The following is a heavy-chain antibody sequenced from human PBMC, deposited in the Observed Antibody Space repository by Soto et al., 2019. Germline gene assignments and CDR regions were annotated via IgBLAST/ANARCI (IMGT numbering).Heavy chain of an antibody. CDR3: AKGRGRWDYVDSYFDY. CDR2: ISGSGGST. J-gene: IGHJ4*01. CDR1: GFTFSSYA. V-gene: IGHV3-23*01. Sequence: GGSLRLSCAASGFTFSSYAMSWVRQAPGKGLEWVSAISGSGGSTYYADSVKGRCTISRDNSKNTLYLQMNSLRAEDTAVYYCAKGRGRWDYVDSYFDYWGQGALVTVSS. D-gene: IGHD4-17*01.